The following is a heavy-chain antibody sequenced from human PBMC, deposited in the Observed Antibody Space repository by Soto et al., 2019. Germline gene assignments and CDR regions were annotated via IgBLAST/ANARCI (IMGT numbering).Heavy chain of an antibody. CDR3: VRYSRSVGGSYRPDY. CDR2: INSDGSIT. CDR1: GFTFSSYW. Sequence: PGGSLRLSCAASGFTFSSYWMHWVRQVPEKGLVWVSRINSDGSITNYADAVKGRFTISRDNVKNTMYLQMNSLIAEDTAVYYCVRYSRSVGGSYRPDYWGQGTLVTVSS. D-gene: IGHD3-16*02. V-gene: IGHV3-74*01. J-gene: IGHJ4*02.